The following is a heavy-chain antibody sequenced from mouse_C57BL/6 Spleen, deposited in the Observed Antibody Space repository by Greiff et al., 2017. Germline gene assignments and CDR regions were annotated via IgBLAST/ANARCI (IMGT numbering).Heavy chain of an antibody. J-gene: IGHJ3*01. CDR2: INPNNGGT. V-gene: IGHV1-26*01. Sequence: VQLQQSGPELVKPGASVKISCKASGYTFTDYYMNWVKQSHGKSLEWIGDINPNNGGTSYNQKFKGKATLTVDKSSSTAYMELRSLTSEDSAVYYCARRGPRYYGSSYVWFAYWGQGTLVTVSA. CDR3: ARRGPRYYGSSYVWFAY. CDR1: GYTFTDYY. D-gene: IGHD1-1*01.